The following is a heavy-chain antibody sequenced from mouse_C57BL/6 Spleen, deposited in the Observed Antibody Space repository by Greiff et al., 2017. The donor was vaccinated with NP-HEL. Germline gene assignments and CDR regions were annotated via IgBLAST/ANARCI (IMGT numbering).Heavy chain of an antibody. Sequence: QVQLQQSGAELVMPGASVKLSCKASGYTFTSYWMHWVKQRPGQGLEWIGEIDPSDSYTNYNQKFKGKSTLTVDKSSSTAYMQLSSLTSEDSAVYYCARRYYATPYYFDYWGQGTTLTVSS. V-gene: IGHV1-69*01. CDR2: IDPSDSYT. CDR3: ARRYYATPYYFDY. D-gene: IGHD1-1*01. CDR1: GYTFTSYW. J-gene: IGHJ2*01.